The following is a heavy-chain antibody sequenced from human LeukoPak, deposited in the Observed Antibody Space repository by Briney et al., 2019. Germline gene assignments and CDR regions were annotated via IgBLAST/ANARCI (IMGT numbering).Heavy chain of an antibody. Sequence: ASVKVSCKASGYTFTAYHMHWVRQGPGQGLEWMGWISPNSGDTGFAQKYQGRVTMTRDTSISTAYLELSRLRSDDTAVYYCARAIGDYYDSSGYYSPYYFDYWGQGTLVTVSS. CDR3: ARAIGDYYDSSGYYSPYYFDY. D-gene: IGHD3-22*01. J-gene: IGHJ4*02. CDR1: GYTFTAYH. V-gene: IGHV1-2*02. CDR2: ISPNSGDT.